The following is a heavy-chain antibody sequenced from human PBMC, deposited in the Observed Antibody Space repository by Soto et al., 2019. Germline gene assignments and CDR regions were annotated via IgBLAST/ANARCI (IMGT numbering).Heavy chain of an antibody. D-gene: IGHD3-16*01. Sequence: GGSLRLSCGTSGFMFEDYAMHWVRQAPGKGLEWVSGINWNGVNKGYADSVLGRFTISRDNAKKSLYLEMNYLRPEDTALYFCAQDAYRLGELWGYFQNWGQGTPVTVS. CDR1: GFMFEDYA. V-gene: IGHV3-9*01. CDR3: AQDAYRLGELWGYFQN. J-gene: IGHJ1*01. CDR2: INWNGVNK.